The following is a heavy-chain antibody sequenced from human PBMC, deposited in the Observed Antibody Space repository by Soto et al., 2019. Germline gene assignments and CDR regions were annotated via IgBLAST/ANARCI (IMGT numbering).Heavy chain of an antibody. CDR2: IIPILGIA. CDR3: ARDKRGAAAGTPDNWFDP. D-gene: IGHD6-13*01. Sequence: ASVKVSCKASGGTFSSYTISWVRQAPGQGLEWMGRIIPILGIANYAQKFQGRVTITADKSTSTAYMELSSLRSEDTAVYYCARDKRGAAAGTPDNWFDPWGQGTLVTVSS. V-gene: IGHV1-69*04. CDR1: GGTFSSYT. J-gene: IGHJ5*02.